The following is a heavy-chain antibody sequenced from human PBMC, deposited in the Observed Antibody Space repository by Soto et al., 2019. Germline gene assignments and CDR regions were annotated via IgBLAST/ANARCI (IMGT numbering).Heavy chain of an antibody. J-gene: IGHJ4*02. V-gene: IGHV3-30*18. CDR1: GFTFSSYG. Sequence: GGSLRLSCAASGFTFSSYGMHWVRQAPGKGREGVAVISYDGSNKYYVDTVKGRLTISRDNSKNTLYLQKNSLRAEDTAVYYCAKDQGRGGYSYGYFSPYFDYWGQGTLVTVSS. D-gene: IGHD5-18*01. CDR3: AKDQGRGGYSYGYFSPYFDY. CDR2: ISYDGSNK.